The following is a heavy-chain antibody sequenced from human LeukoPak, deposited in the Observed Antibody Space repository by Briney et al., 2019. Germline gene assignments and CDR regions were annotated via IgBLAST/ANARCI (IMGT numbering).Heavy chain of an antibody. CDR2: INHSGST. Sequence: PSETLSLTCAVYGGSFSGYHWSWIRQPPGKGLEWIGEINHSGSTNYNPSLKSRVTISVDTSKNQFSLKLSSVTAADTAVYYCASRGMYYYDSSGYPYWGQGTLVTVSS. CDR3: ASRGMYYYDSSGYPY. V-gene: IGHV4-34*01. D-gene: IGHD3-22*01. J-gene: IGHJ4*02. CDR1: GGSFSGYH.